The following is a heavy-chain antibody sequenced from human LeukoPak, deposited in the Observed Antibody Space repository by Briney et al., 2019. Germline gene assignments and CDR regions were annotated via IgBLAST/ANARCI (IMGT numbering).Heavy chain of an antibody. CDR2: INPNSGGT. J-gene: IGHJ4*02. Sequence: ASVKVSCKASGYTFTGYYMHWVRQAPGQGLEWMGWINPNSGGTNYAQKFQGRVTMTRDTSISTAYMELSRLRPDDTAVYYCARDLGYSGSYSNFDYWGQGTLVTVSS. CDR3: ARDLGYSGSYSNFDY. CDR1: GYTFTGYY. V-gene: IGHV1-2*02. D-gene: IGHD1-26*01.